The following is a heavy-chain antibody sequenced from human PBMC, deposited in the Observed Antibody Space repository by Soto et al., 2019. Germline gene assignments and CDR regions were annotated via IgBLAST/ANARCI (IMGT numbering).Heavy chain of an antibody. V-gene: IGHV3-21*01. CDR1: GFTFSSYS. J-gene: IGHJ4*02. Sequence: EVQLVESGGGLVKPGGSLRLSCAASGFTFSSYSMNWVRQAPGKGLEWVSSISSSSSYIYYADSVKGRFTISRDNAKNSLSLQMNSLRAEDTAVYYCARGVGYCSGGSCYPDYWGQGTLVTVSS. D-gene: IGHD2-15*01. CDR3: ARGVGYCSGGSCYPDY. CDR2: ISSSSSYI.